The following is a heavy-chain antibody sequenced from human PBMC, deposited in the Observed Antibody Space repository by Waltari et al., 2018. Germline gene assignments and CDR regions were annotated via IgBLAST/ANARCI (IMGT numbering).Heavy chain of an antibody. Sequence: QLQLQESGPGLVKPSETLSLTCTVSGGSISSSSYYWGWIRQPPGKGLEWIGSIYYSGRTYYNPSLKSRVTISVDTSKNQFSLKLSSVTAADTAVYYCARDPGWGYCSGGSCYRSPYYFDYWGQGTLVTVSS. J-gene: IGHJ4*02. D-gene: IGHD2-15*01. CDR2: IYYSGRT. CDR1: GGSISSSSYY. CDR3: ARDPGWGYCSGGSCYRSPYYFDY. V-gene: IGHV4-39*07.